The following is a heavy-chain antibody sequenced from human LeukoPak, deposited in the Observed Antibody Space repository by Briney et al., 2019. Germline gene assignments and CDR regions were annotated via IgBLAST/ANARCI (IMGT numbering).Heavy chain of an antibody. V-gene: IGHV1-24*01. CDR2: FDPEDGET. CDR1: GYTLTELS. CDR3: AEYRKGWFDP. D-gene: IGHD5-18*01. Sequence: ASVKVSCKVSGYTLTELSMHWVRQAPGKGLEWMGGFDPEDGETIYAQKLQGRVTMTTDTSTSTAYMELRSLRSDDTAVYYCAEYRKGWFDPWGQGTLVTVSS. J-gene: IGHJ5*02.